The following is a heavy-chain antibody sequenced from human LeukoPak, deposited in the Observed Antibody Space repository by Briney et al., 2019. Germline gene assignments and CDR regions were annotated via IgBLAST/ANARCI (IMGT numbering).Heavy chain of an antibody. CDR3: ARDFSGDYYFDY. V-gene: IGHV3-33*08. CDR1: GFTFSSYH. CDR2: ISYDGSDE. D-gene: IGHD7-27*01. Sequence: GGSLRLSCAASGFTFSSYHMNWVRQAPGKGLEWVGMISYDGSDEYYADSVKGRFTISRDDSENTLYLQINSLRVEDTAVYYCARDFSGDYYFDYWGQGTLVTVSS. J-gene: IGHJ4*02.